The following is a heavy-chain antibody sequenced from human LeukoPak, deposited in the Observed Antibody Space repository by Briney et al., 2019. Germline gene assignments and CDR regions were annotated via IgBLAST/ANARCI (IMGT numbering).Heavy chain of an antibody. D-gene: IGHD1-26*01. CDR1: GGSFSGYY. CDR2: INHSGST. J-gene: IGHJ4*02. V-gene: IGHV4-34*01. Sequence: PSETLSLTCAVYGGSFSGYYWSWIRQPPGKGLEWIGEINHSGSTNYNPSLKSRVTISVDTSKNQFSLKLSSVTAADTAVYYCASLYSGRYYALDYWGQGTLVTVSS. CDR3: ASLYSGRYYALDY.